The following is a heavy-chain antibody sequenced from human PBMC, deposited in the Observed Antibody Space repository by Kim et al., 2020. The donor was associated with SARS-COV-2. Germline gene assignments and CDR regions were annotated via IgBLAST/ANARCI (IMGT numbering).Heavy chain of an antibody. V-gene: IGHV4-59*01. Sequence: SETLSLTCTVSGGSISSSYWSWIRQPPGKGLEWIGYIYYSWSTNYNPSLKSRVTISVDTSKNRISLTLSPVTAADTAVYYCARVGGASSSGYVSLRGYGMDVWGQGATVTVSS. CDR3: ARVGGASSSGYVSLRGYGMDV. CDR2: IYYSWST. CDR1: GGSISSSY. D-gene: IGHD6-13*01. J-gene: IGHJ6*02.